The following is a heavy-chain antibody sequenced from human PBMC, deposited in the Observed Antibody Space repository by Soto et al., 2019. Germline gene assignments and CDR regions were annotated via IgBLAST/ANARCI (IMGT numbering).Heavy chain of an antibody. CDR1: GFTFSSYS. J-gene: IGHJ6*02. Sequence: PGGSLRLSCAASGFTFSSYSMNWVRQAPGKGLEWVSSISSSSSYIYYADSVKGRFTISRDNAKNSLYLQMTSLRAEDTAVYYCARDSGYSSSWYVSYYYYGLDVWGQGTTVTVSS. D-gene: IGHD6-13*01. CDR2: ISSSSSYI. V-gene: IGHV3-21*01. CDR3: ARDSGYSSSWYVSYYYYGLDV.